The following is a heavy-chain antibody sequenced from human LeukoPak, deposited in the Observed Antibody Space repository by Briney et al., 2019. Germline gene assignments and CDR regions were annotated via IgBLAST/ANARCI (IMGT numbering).Heavy chain of an antibody. D-gene: IGHD4-11*01. V-gene: IGHV3-30*02. CDR1: GFTFSSYG. CDR3: AKDDYSIDWFDP. Sequence: PGGSLRLSCAASGFTFSSYGMHWVRQAPGKGLEWVAFIRYDGSNKYYADSVKGRFTISRDNSKNTLYLRMNSLRAEDTAVYYCAKDDYSIDWFDPWGQGTLVTVSS. CDR2: IRYDGSNK. J-gene: IGHJ5*02.